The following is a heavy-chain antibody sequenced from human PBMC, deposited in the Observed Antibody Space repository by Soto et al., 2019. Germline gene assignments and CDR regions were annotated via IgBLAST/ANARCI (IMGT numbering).Heavy chain of an antibody. CDR1: GFTFSSYS. J-gene: IGHJ5*02. Sequence: GGSLRLSCAASGFTFSSYSMNWVRQAPGKGLEWVSSISSRSSYIYYADSVKGRFTISRDNAKNSLYLQMNSLRAEDTAVYYCARQIRVLPAASKVPWGQGTLVTVSS. V-gene: IGHV3-21*01. CDR3: ARQIRVLPAASKVP. D-gene: IGHD2-2*01. CDR2: ISSRSSYI.